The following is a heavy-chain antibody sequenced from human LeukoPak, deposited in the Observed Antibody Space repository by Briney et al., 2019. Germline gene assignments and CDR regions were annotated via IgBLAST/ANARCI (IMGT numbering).Heavy chain of an antibody. Sequence: GGSLRLSCAASGFPFSNYWMSWVRQAPGRGLEWVANIKQDGSVKYYVDSVKGRFTISRDNAKNSVYLQMNSLRAEDTALYYCARIGYSSSSFDYWGQGTLVTVSS. CDR1: GFPFSNYW. V-gene: IGHV3-7*01. J-gene: IGHJ4*02. D-gene: IGHD6-6*01. CDR3: ARIGYSSSSFDY. CDR2: IKQDGSVK.